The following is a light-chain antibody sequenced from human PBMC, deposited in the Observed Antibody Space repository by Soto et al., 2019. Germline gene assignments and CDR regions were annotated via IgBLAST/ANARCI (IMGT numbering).Light chain of an antibody. CDR1: QSVSSSY. V-gene: IGKV3-20*01. CDR3: QQYGSSPPYT. J-gene: IGKJ2*01. CDR2: DAS. Sequence: EIVVTQSPGPLSLSPGERATLSCRASQSVSSSYLAWYHQTPGQAPRLLIYDASPRATGIPDRFSGSGYGTDFTLTISRLEPEDFAVYYCQQYGSSPPYTFGQGTKLEIK.